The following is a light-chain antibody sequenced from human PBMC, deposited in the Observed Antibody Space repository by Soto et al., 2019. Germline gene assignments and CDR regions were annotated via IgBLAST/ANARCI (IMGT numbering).Light chain of an antibody. V-gene: IGKV1-5*03. CDR1: QSISSW. J-gene: IGKJ1*01. Sequence: DIQMTQSPSTLSASVGDRVTITCRASQSISSWLAWYQQKPGKAPKLLIYKASSLESGVPSRFSGSGSGTEFTLTISSLQPDDFAYYYCQHYNSYSVTFGQGTKVEIK. CDR3: QHYNSYSVT. CDR2: KAS.